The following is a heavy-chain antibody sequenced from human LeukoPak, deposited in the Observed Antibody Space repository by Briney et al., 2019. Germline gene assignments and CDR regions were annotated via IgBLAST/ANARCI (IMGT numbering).Heavy chain of an antibody. D-gene: IGHD1-14*01. CDR2: IVVGSGNT. CDR3: ARERYNDY. V-gene: IGHV1-58*01. CDR1: GFTFTNSA. Sequence: VASVKVSCKASGFTFTNSAVQWVRQTRGQRLEWIGWIVVGSGNTNYAQKFQERVTITRDMSTSTAYMELRSLRSEDTAVYYCARERYNDYWGQGTLVTVSS. J-gene: IGHJ4*02.